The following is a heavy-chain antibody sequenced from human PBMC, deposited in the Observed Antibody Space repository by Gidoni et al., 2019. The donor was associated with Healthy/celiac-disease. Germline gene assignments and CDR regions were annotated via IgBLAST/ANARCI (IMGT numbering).Heavy chain of an antibody. CDR1: GFTFSSYA. Sequence: EVQMLESGGGLVQPGGSLRLSCAASGFTFSSYAMSGVRQAPGKGLEWVSAISGSGGSTYYADSVKGRFTISRDNSKNTLYLQMNSLRAEDTAVYYCAKDPNPDYYDSSGYRDWGQGTLVTVSS. V-gene: IGHV3-23*01. J-gene: IGHJ4*02. CDR2: ISGSGGST. CDR3: AKDPNPDYYDSSGYRD. D-gene: IGHD3-22*01.